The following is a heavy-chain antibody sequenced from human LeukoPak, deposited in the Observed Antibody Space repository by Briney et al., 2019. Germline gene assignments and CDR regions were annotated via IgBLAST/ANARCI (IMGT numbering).Heavy chain of an antibody. CDR1: GFTFDDYA. D-gene: IGHD4-23*01. CDR3: AKDGNSDYYYGMDV. V-gene: IGHV3-9*01. J-gene: IGHJ6*02. Sequence: GRSLRLSCAASGFTFDDYAMPWVRQAPGKGLEWVSGISWNSGSIGYADSVKGRFTISRDNAKNSLYLQMNSLRAEDTALYYCAKDGNSDYYYGMDVWGQGTTVTVSS. CDR2: ISWNSGSI.